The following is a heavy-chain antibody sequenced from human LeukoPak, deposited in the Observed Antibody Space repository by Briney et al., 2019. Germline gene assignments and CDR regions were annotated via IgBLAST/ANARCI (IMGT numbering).Heavy chain of an antibody. CDR1: GGSISSYY. J-gene: IGHJ2*01. V-gene: IGHV4-59*01. CDR2: IYYSGST. D-gene: IGHD3-3*01. CDR3: ARGFGLYWYFDL. Sequence: SETLSLTCTVSGGSISSYYWSWIRQPPGKGLVWIGYIYYSGSTNYNPSLKSRVTISVDTSKNQFSLKLSSVTAADTAVYYCARGFGLYWYFDLWGRGTLVTVSS.